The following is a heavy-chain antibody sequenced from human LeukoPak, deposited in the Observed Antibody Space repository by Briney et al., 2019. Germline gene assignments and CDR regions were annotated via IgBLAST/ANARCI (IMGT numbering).Heavy chain of an antibody. CDR1: GGSFSSYY. CDR2: IYYSGST. V-gene: IGHV4-59*01. D-gene: IGHD1-7*01. J-gene: IGHJ4*02. Sequence: SETLSLTCTVYGGSFSSYYWSWIRQPPGKGLEWIGYIYYSGSTNYNPSLKSRVTISLDTSKNQFSLKLSSVTAADTAVYYCAKDLDWNYGIRIDSWGQGTLVTVSS. CDR3: AKDLDWNYGIRIDS.